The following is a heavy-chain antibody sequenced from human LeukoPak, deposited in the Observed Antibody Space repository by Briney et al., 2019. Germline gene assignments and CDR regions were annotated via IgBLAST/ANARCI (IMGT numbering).Heavy chain of an antibody. CDR2: IYSGGST. Sequence: GGSLRPSCAASEFSVGSNYMTWVRQAPGKWLEWVSLIYSGGSTYYADSVKGRFAISRDNSKNTLYLQMNSLRAEDTAVYYCARVLPGDHYDSSGYQDYWGQGTLVTVSS. J-gene: IGHJ4*02. CDR3: ARVLPGDHYDSSGYQDY. D-gene: IGHD3-22*01. CDR1: EFSVGSNY. V-gene: IGHV3-66*01.